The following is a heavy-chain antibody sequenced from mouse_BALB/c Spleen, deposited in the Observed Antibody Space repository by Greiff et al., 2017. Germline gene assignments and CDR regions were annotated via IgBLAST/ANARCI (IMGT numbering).Heavy chain of an antibody. J-gene: IGHJ4*01. CDR2: INPYNDGT. V-gene: IGHV1-14*01. CDR3: ARQLGLRAMDY. Sequence: EVQLQQSGPELVKPGASVKMSCKASRYTFTSYVMHWVKQKPGQGLEWIGYINPYNDGTKYNEKFKGKATLTSDKSSSTAYMELSSLTSEDSAVYYCARQLGLRAMDYWGQGTSGTVSS. CDR1: RYTFTSYV. D-gene: IGHD3-1*01.